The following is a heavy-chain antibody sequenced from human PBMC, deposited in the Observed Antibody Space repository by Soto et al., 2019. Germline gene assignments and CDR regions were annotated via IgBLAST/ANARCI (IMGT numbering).Heavy chain of an antibody. J-gene: IGHJ5*02. D-gene: IGHD6-13*01. CDR1: GINFGNYS. V-gene: IGHV3-23*01. CDR2: ISGSGGSR. Sequence: PGGSLRLSCVASGINFGNYSISWVRQGPWKRLEWVSAISGSGGSRYYADSVKGRFTISRDNSKNTLSLQVNSLRAEDTAVYFCAKSYSSNWFRGKLFDPWGQGTLVTVCS. CDR3: AKSYSSNWFRGKLFDP.